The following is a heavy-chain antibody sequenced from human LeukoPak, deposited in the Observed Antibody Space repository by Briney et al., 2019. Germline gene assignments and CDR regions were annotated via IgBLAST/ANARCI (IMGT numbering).Heavy chain of an antibody. D-gene: IGHD6-19*01. J-gene: IGHJ5*02. CDR3: AKDLWQWLAPPYNWFDP. V-gene: IGHV3-30*04. CDR2: ISYDGSNT. CDR1: GFTFSSYA. Sequence: GGSLRLSCAASGFTFSSYAMHWVRQAPGKGLVWVAVISYDGSNTYYADSVKGRFTISRDNSKDTLYLQMNSLRAEDTAVYYCAKDLWQWLAPPYNWFDPWGQGTLVTVSS.